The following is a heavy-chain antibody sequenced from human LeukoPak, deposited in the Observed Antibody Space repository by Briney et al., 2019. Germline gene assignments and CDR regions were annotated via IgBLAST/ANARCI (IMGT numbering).Heavy chain of an antibody. D-gene: IGHD2-15*01. V-gene: IGHV3-30-3*01. CDR2: ISYDGSNK. CDR3: ARDNCSGGSCYSNDWYFDL. J-gene: IGHJ2*01. CDR1: GFTFSSYA. Sequence: SGGSLRLSCAASGFTFSSYAMHWVRQAPGKGLEWVAVISYDGSNKYYADSVKGRFTISRDNSKNTLYLQMNSLRAEDTAVYYCARDNCSGGSCYSNDWYFDLWGRGTLVTVSS.